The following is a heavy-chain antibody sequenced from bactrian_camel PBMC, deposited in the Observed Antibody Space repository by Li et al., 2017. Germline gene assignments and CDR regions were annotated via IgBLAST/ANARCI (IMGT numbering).Heavy chain of an antibody. D-gene: IGHD3*01. Sequence: QLVESGGGSVQAGGSLRLSCAASGYTYNRNCMAWFRQAPGKGLEWISGVSYGGSTTTYADSLKGRFTISRDNAKNTLYLQLNSLKTDDTAMYYCARRGGRLQYNDWGQGTQVTVS. V-gene: IGHV3S1*01. CDR1: GYTYNRNC. CDR3: ARRGGRLQYND. J-gene: IGHJ4*01. CDR2: VSYGGSTT.